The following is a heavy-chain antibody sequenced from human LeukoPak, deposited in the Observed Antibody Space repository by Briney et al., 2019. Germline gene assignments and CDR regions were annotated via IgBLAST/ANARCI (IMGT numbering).Heavy chain of an antibody. V-gene: IGHV1-18*01. CDR1: GYSFSSYG. CDR2: ISAYNGNT. CDR3: ARDRGIVGATGWFDP. D-gene: IGHD1-26*01. J-gene: IGHJ5*02. Sequence: ASVKVSCKASGYSFSSYGISWVRQAPGQGLEWMGWISAYNGNTNYAQRLQGRVTMTTDTSTSTVYMELRSLTSEDTAVYYCARDRGIVGATGWFDPWGQGTLVTVSS.